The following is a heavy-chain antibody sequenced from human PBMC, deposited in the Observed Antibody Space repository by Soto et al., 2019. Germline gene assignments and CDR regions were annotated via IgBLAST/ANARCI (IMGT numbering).Heavy chain of an antibody. CDR1: GGSISSGDYY. J-gene: IGHJ4*02. CDR2: IYYSGST. V-gene: IGHV4-30-4*01. CDR3: ARGDLYSDCVNY. D-gene: IGHD4-17*01. Sequence: PSETLSLTCTVSGGSISSGDYYWSWIRQPPGKGLEWIGYIYYSGSTYFNPSLKSRITISVDTSRNQFSLKLNSLTATDTAVYYCARGDLYSDCVNYWGQGTLVTV.